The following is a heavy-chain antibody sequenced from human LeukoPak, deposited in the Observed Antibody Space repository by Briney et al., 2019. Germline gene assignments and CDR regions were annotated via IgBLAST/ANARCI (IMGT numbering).Heavy chain of an antibody. CDR1: GFTFSSYG. J-gene: IGHJ6*02. Sequence: GGSLRLSCAASGFTFSSYGMHWVRQAPGKGLEWVAVISYDGSNKYYADSMKGRFTISRDNSKNTLYLQMNSLRAEDTAVYYCAKEGYYYDSSGYNYYYGMDVWGQGTTVTVSS. V-gene: IGHV3-30*18. D-gene: IGHD3-22*01. CDR2: ISYDGSNK. CDR3: AKEGYYYDSSGYNYYYGMDV.